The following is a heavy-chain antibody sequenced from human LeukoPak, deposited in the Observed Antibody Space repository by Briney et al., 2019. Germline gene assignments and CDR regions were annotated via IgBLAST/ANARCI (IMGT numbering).Heavy chain of an antibody. D-gene: IGHD3-3*01. V-gene: IGHV4-39*07. CDR3: ARGATIFGVGWFDP. CDR1: GGSISSSSYY. Sequence: SETLSLTCTVSGGSISSSSYYWGWIRQPPGKGLEWIGYIYHSGSTYYNPSLKSRVTISVDRSKNQFSLKLSSVTAADTAVYYCARGATIFGVGWFDPWGQGTLVTVSS. CDR2: IYHSGST. J-gene: IGHJ5*02.